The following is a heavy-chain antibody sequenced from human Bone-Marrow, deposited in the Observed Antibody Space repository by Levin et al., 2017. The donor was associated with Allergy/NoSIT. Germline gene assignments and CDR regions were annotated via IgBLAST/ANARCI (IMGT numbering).Heavy chain of an antibody. J-gene: IGHJ4*02. Sequence: NSSETLSLTCTVSGGSISSSSYYWGWIRQPPGKGLEWIGSIYYSGSTYYNPSLKSRVTISVDTSKNQFSLKLSSVTAADTAVYYCARVRYYDSSGYSYWGQGTLVTVSS. D-gene: IGHD3-22*01. V-gene: IGHV4-39*07. CDR2: IYYSGST. CDR1: GGSISSSSYY. CDR3: ARVRYYDSSGYSY.